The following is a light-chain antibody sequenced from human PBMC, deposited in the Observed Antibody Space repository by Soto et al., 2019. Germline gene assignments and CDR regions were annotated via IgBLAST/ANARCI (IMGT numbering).Light chain of an antibody. Sequence: DIQKTQSPSTLSESVGDRVTITCRASENINSCLACYQQKPGRAPKVLIYDASDLESGVTSRFSGTGSGTEFTLTISSLQPDDFATYYCQPYTANSGTFGQAAELDI. CDR1: ENINSC. J-gene: IGKJ1*01. CDR2: DAS. CDR3: QPYTANSGT. V-gene: IGKV1-5*01.